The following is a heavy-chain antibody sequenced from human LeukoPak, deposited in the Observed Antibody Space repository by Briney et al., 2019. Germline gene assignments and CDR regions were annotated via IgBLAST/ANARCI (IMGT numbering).Heavy chain of an antibody. CDR2: IAFDGSKI. J-gene: IGHJ4*02. CDR3: AKDFATRFCADS. V-gene: IGHV3-30*18. CDR1: GFTFSSDA. D-gene: IGHD3-3*01. Sequence: GKSLRLSCVASGFTFSSDAMPWVRQAPGKGLEWVAFIAFDGSKIYYADSVKGRFTISRDNSKNTLYLQMNSLKAEDTAVYYCAKDFATRFCADSWGQGTLVTVSS.